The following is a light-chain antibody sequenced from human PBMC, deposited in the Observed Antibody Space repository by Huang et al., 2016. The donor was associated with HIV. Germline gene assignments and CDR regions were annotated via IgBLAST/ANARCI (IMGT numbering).Light chain of an antibody. V-gene: IGKV1-33*01. Sequence: DIQMTQSPSSLSASIGDRVTIPCQASQDISNYLKWYQQKPGKAPKLLLYDATNSEAGVPSRFIGSGSGTDFTLTISRLQPEDFATYYCQQFDNVPYSFGQGTRLEIK. J-gene: IGKJ2*03. CDR1: QDISNY. CDR3: QQFDNVPYS. CDR2: DAT.